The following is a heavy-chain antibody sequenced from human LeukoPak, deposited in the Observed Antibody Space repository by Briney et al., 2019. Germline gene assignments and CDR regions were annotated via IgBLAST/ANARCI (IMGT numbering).Heavy chain of an antibody. CDR3: ARDRNYGCLDN. J-gene: IGHJ4*02. D-gene: IGHD1-7*01. V-gene: IGHV3-23*01. Sequence: GGSLRLSCVVSGFTFSSYAMSWVRQAPGKGLEWVSTISRSGNSTYYPDSVKGRFTISRDNSKNTLYLQMNSLRAEDTSVYYCARDRNYGCLDNWDQGTLVTVSS. CDR2: ISRSGNST. CDR1: GFTFSSYA.